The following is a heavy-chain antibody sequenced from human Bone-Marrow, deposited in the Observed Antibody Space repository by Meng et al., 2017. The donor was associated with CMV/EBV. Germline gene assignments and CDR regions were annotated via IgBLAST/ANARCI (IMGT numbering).Heavy chain of an antibody. V-gene: IGHV3-21*01. Sequence: GESLKISCAASGFTFSAYNMNWVRQAPGKGLEWVSSISSSSSYIFYADSVKGRFTISRDNAKNSLYLQISSLRADDTAVYYCARQDQVPGTFDVWGQGTMVTVSS. CDR3: ARQDQVPGTFDV. J-gene: IGHJ3*01. CDR1: GFTFSAYN. D-gene: IGHD2-2*01. CDR2: ISSSSSYI.